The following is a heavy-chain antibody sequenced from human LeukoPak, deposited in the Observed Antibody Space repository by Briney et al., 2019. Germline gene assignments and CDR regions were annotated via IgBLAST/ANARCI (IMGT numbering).Heavy chain of an antibody. J-gene: IGHJ4*02. CDR3: ASLDTAKQPLADH. V-gene: IGHV3-7*03. D-gene: IGHD5-18*01. Sequence: GGSLRLSCVASGLTVSNHWMSWVRQAPGKGLEWVANIREERGQEYYVDSVKGRFTISKNSAKNSLYLQMNALRVEDTAMYYCASLDTAKQPLADHWGQGTLVTVSS. CDR1: GLTVSNHW. CDR2: IREERGQE.